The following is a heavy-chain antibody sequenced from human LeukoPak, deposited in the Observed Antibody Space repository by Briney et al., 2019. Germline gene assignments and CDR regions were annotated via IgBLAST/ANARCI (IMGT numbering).Heavy chain of an antibody. CDR3: ARGWDDLAARGYYFDY. V-gene: IGHV3-11*04. CDR2: ISSSRTTI. Sequence: PGGSLRLSCAASGFTFSDYYITWIRQAPGKGLEWVSYISSSRTTIYCADSVKGRFTISRDNAKNSLYLQMNSLRAEDTAVYYCARGWDDLAARGYYFDYWGQGTLVTVSS. D-gene: IGHD6-6*01. CDR1: GFTFSDYY. J-gene: IGHJ4*02.